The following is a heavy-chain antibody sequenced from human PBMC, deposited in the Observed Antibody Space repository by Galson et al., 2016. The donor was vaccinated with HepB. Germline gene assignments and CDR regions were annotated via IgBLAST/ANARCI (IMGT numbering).Heavy chain of an antibody. Sequence: PALVKPTQTLTLTCTFSGFSLSTSRMAVGWIRQSPGKALEWLAYIYWDDDRRYNPSLMTRLTITKDTSKNQVVLILTNMDPEDTATYYCAHGSWDDWNTYYFDYWGQGTLVTVSS. V-gene: IGHV2-5*02. D-gene: IGHD1/OR15-1a*01. CDR3: AHGSWDDWNTYYFDY. J-gene: IGHJ4*02. CDR2: IYWDDDR. CDR1: GFSLSTSRMA.